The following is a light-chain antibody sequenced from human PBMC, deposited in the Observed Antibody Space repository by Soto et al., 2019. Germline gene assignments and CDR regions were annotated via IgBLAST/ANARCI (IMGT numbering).Light chain of an antibody. CDR1: QSVGSN. J-gene: IGKJ4*01. V-gene: IGKV3-15*01. Sequence: EIVMTQSPATLSVSPGERATLSCRASQSVGSNLAWYQQKPGQAPRLLIYGASTRATGIPARFSGSGYGKEFTLTISSLQAEDFAVYYCQQYNNWPPVTFGGGTKVEIK. CDR2: GAS. CDR3: QQYNNWPPVT.